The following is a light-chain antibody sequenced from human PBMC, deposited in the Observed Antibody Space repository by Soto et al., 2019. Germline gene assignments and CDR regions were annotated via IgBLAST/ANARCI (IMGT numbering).Light chain of an antibody. CDR1: SSDVGRYNL. CDR2: EGS. J-gene: IGLJ2*01. V-gene: IGLV2-23*01. Sequence: QPASVSGSPGQSITISCTGTSSDVGRYNLVSWYQQHSGNAPKLMIYEGSERPSGVSNRFSGSKSGNTASLTISGLQAEDEADYYCCSYAGSTTLVVFGGGTKLTVL. CDR3: CSYAGSTTLVV.